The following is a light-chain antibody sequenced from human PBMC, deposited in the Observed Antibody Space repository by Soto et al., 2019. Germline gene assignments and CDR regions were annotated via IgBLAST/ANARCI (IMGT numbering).Light chain of an antibody. Sequence: QSALTQPPSVSGAPGQRVTISCSGSSSNIGAGYEVHWYQQPPGTAPKLLIYDDNNRPSGVPDRFSGSKSGTSASLAITGLQAEDEADYYCQSYDSSLSGSVFGGGTKVTVL. CDR2: DDN. CDR1: SSNIGAGYE. J-gene: IGLJ2*01. CDR3: QSYDSSLSGSV. V-gene: IGLV1-40*01.